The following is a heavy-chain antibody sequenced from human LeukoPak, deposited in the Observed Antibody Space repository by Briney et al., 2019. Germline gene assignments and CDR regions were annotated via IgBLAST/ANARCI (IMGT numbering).Heavy chain of an antibody. CDR1: GYTFTSYS. J-gene: IGHJ6*02. V-gene: IGHV1-46*01. D-gene: IGHD4-17*01. Sequence: ASVKVSCKASGYTFTSYSMHWVRQAPGQGLEWMGIINPSGGSTRYAQKFQGRVTMTRDTSTSTVYMEPSSLRSEDTAVYYCARAVPGFYYYGMDVWGQGTTVTVSS. CDR3: ARAVPGFYYYGMDV. CDR2: INPSGGST.